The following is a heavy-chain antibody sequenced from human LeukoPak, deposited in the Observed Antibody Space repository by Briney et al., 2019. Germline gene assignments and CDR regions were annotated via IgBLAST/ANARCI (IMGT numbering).Heavy chain of an antibody. V-gene: IGHV1-2*02. Sequence: EASVKVSCKASGYTFTGYYMHWVRQAPGQGLEWMGWINPDSGGTNYAQKFQGRVTMTRDTSIRTAYMELSRLRSDDTAVYYCARDLGYSSSSPWFDPWGQGTLVTVSS. CDR1: GYTFTGYY. J-gene: IGHJ5*02. CDR3: ARDLGYSSSSPWFDP. D-gene: IGHD6-6*01. CDR2: INPDSGGT.